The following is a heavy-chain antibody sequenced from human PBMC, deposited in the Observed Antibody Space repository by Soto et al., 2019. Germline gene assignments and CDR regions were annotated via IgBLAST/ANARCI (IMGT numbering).Heavy chain of an antibody. V-gene: IGHV3-30-3*01. CDR1: GFTFSSYA. D-gene: IGHD3-10*01. J-gene: IGHJ4*02. Sequence: QVQLVESGGGVVQPGRSLRLSCTASGFTFSSYAMHWVRKDQGKGLEWVAVISYDGSNKYDADSVKGRFTISRDNSKNTLFLKMNKLRSEYTAVYYCASPDYGSGSYPDYWGQGTLVTVSS. CDR3: ASPDYGSGSYPDY. CDR2: ISYDGSNK.